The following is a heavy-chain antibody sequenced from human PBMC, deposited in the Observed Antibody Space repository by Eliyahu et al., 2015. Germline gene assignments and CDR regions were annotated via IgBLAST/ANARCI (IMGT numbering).Heavy chain of an antibody. D-gene: IGHD2-8*02. CDR3: ARLGYCTGGVCSSFDY. J-gene: IGHJ4*02. CDR1: GFTFSTHW. Sequence: EVQLVESGGGLVQPGGSLRLSCAASGFTFSTHWMYWVRQAPGEGXVWVSRIKSDGSNTAYADSVQGRFTISRDNAKNTLYLQMNSLRAEDTAVYFCARLGYCTGGVCSSFDYWGQGTLVTVSS. CDR2: IKSDGSNT. V-gene: IGHV3-74*01.